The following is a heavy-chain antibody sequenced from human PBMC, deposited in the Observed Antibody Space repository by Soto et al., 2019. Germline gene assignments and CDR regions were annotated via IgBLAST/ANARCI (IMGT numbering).Heavy chain of an antibody. D-gene: IGHD6-13*01. J-gene: IGHJ4*02. CDR1: GFTFSNAW. CDR3: TTGWGIAAPGTDY. CDR2: IKSKTDGGTT. V-gene: IGHV3-15*01. Sequence: GGSLRLSCAASGFTFSNAWMSWVRQAPGKGLEWVGRIKSKTDGGTTDYAAPVKGRFTISRDDSKNTLYLQMNSLKTEDTAVYYCTTGWGIAAPGTDYWGQGTLVTVSS.